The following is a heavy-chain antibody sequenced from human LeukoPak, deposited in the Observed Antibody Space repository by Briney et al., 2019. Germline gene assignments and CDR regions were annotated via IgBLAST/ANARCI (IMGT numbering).Heavy chain of an antibody. V-gene: IGHV1-18*01. CDR3: ARVGTYYYDSSGYYYSGIGLGYFDY. CDR1: GYTFTSYG. CDR2: ISAYNGNT. D-gene: IGHD3-22*01. J-gene: IGHJ4*02. Sequence: ASVKVSCKASGYTFTSYGISSVRQAPGQGLEWMGWISAYNGNTNYAQKLQGRVTMTTDTSTSTAYMELRSLRSDDTAVYYCARVGTYYYDSSGYYYSGIGLGYFDYWGQGTLVTVSS.